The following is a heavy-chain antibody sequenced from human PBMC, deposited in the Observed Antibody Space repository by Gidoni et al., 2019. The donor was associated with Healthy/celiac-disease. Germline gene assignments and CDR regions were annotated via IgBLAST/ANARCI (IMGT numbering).Heavy chain of an antibody. D-gene: IGHD5-12*01. V-gene: IGHV1-69*09. CDR3: ARDLVEMATPGHYYYYYGMDV. CDR2: IIPILGIA. J-gene: IGHJ6*02. Sequence: QVQLVQSGAEVKKPGSSVKVSCTASGGTFSSYAISWGRQAPGQGLEWMGRIIPILGIANYEQKFQGRVTITADKSTSTAYMELSSLRSEDTAVYYCARDLVEMATPGHYYYYYGMDVWGQGTTVTVSS. CDR1: GGTFSSYA.